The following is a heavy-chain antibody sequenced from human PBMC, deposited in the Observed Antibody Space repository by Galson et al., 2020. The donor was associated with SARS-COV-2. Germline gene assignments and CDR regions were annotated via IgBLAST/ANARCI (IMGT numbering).Heavy chain of an antibody. CDR3: TTLLTQATRGL. J-gene: IGHJ4*02. CDR2: IKSKNEDVTT. CDR1: GFNFDNVW. Sequence: GGSLRLSCEASGFNFDNVWMSWVRQAPGKGLEWVGRIKSKNEDVTTDYAAPVKGRFTISRDDSRNTVFLQMDSLKTEDTAVYYCTTLLTQATRGLWGQGTLVTVSS. V-gene: IGHV3-15*01. D-gene: IGHD1-1*01.